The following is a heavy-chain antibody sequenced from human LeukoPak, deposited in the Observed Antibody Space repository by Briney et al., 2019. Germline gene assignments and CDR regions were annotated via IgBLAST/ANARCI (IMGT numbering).Heavy chain of an antibody. CDR1: GFTFSSYW. V-gene: IGHV3-7*01. D-gene: IGHD3-10*01. CDR2: ILPGGSAK. J-gene: IGHJ4*02. CDR3: GRGSEAPDH. Sequence: AGGSRSLSCPASGFTFSSYWMRWVRQAPGEGLEWVANILPGGSAKNYVDSVKGRFIISRDNANNSVSLQMHSLRAEDTAVYYCGRGSEAPDHWGQGTLVTVSS.